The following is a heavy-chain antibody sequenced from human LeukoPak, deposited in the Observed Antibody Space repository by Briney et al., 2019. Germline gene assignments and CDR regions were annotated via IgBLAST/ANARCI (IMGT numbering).Heavy chain of an antibody. J-gene: IGHJ5*01. CDR2: ISDSGGST. V-gene: IGHV3-23*01. Sequence: PGGSLRLSCAASGFTFSTYALSWVRQAPGMGLEWVSSISDSGGSTYHADSVKGRFSISRDNSKNTLYLQMNSRGAEDTAVYYCAKSISPRFVSHYSHDCWGHGTLVTVSS. D-gene: IGHD2-21*01. CDR1: GFTFSTYA. CDR3: AKSISPRFVSHYSHDC.